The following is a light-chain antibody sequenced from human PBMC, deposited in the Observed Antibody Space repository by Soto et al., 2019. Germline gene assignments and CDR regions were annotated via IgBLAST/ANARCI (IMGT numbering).Light chain of an antibody. Sequence: DIQLTQSPSFLSASIGDRVTITCRASRGINSYLAWYQQKPGEAPNLLIYAASTLQSGVPSRFGGSGSGTEFTLTIDSLLPEDFAPYYYQQLNNYPYTFGQGTKL. CDR2: AAS. CDR3: QQLNNYPYT. J-gene: IGKJ2*01. CDR1: RGINSY. V-gene: IGKV1-9*01.